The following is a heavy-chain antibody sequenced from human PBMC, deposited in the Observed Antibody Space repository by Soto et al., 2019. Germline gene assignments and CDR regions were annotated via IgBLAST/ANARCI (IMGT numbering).Heavy chain of an antibody. CDR2: IIPILGIA. Sequence: QVQLVQSGAEVKKPGSSVKVSCKASGGTFSSYTISWVRQAPGQGLEWMGRIIPILGIANYAQKFQGRVTITADKSTSTAYMELSSLRSEDTAVYCCARQRPDYGMDVWGQGTTVTVSS. CDR3: ARQRPDYGMDV. V-gene: IGHV1-69*02. J-gene: IGHJ6*02. CDR1: GGTFSSYT.